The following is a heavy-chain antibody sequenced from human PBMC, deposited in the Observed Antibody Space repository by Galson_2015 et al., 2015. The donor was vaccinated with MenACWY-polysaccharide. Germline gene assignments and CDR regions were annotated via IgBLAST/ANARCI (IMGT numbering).Heavy chain of an antibody. CDR1: GFTFSSYT. J-gene: IGHJ4*02. V-gene: IGHV3-23*01. CDR2: INANGDST. D-gene: IGHD1-26*01. Sequence: SLRLSCAASGFTFSSYTMTWVRQAPGKGLEWVSSINANGDSTHYADSVTGRFFTSRDKSMNTLFLQMNGLTTEDTAVYYCFLVGTGGRVYRGRGVLVTVPS. CDR3: FLVGTGGRVY.